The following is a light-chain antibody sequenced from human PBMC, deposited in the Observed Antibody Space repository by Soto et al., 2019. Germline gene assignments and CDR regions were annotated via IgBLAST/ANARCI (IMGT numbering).Light chain of an antibody. CDR2: GAS. CDR3: QPYNNWPLT. J-gene: IGKJ4*01. CDR1: QRVGSN. Sequence: DIVLSQTPGTLSLSPGERATLSCRASQRVGSNYLAWYQQNPGQPPRLLIHGASSRASGIPTRFSGSRSGAEFTLTINSLQSEDFAVYYCQPYNNWPLTFGGGTKVDIK. V-gene: IGKV3D-15*01.